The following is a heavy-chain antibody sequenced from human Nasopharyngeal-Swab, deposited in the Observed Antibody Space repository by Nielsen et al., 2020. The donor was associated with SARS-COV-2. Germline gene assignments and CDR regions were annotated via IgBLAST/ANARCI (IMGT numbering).Heavy chain of an antibody. CDR1: QFNLTKYN. D-gene: IGHD3-22*01. CDR3: TRDGLNGYYDSSGYPLRDGMDV. J-gene: IGHJ6*02. Sequence: GGSLRLSCAASQFNLTKYNMHWVRQAPGKGLEWVSYITSSSSTIYYADSVKGRFAISRDNAENALYLQMNSLRDEDTAVYYCTRDGLNGYYDSSGYPLRDGMDVWGQGTTATVSS. V-gene: IGHV3-48*02. CDR2: ITSSSSTI.